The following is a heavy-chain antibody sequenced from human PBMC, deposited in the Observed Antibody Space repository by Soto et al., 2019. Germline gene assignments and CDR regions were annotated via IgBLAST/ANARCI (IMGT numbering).Heavy chain of an antibody. CDR1: GGSISSYF. V-gene: IGHV4-59*03. Sequence: SETLSLTCAVSGGSISSYFCSWIRQPTGKGLDWIGYNYYSESTTYNPSLRGRVTISLDTSKDQFALKLSSVPAEDTAVSSCARPARNSFHSPGPGT. J-gene: IGHJ5*01. CDR2: NYYSEST. CDR3: ARPARNSFHS.